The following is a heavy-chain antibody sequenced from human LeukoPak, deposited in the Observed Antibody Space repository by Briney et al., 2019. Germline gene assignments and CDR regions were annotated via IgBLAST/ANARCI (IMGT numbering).Heavy chain of an antibody. J-gene: IGHJ6*02. Sequence: GSLRLSCAASGFTFRRYGMEWGRQAPGKGVEGVAGISYDRSNKYYADSVKGRFTISRDNSKNTLYLQMNSLRAEDTAVYYCARDSSGWSPNGMDVWGQGTTVTVSS. V-gene: IGHV3-30-3*01. CDR1: GFTFRRYG. CDR3: ARDSSGWSPNGMDV. CDR2: ISYDRSNK. D-gene: IGHD6-19*01.